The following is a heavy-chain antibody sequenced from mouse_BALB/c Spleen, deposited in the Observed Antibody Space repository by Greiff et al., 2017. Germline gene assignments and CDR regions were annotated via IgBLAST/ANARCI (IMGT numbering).Heavy chain of an antibody. D-gene: IGHD2-14*01. Sequence: EVQLQQSGAELVRSGASVKLSCTASGFNIKDYYMHWVTQRPEQGLEWIGWIDPENGDTEYAPKFQGKATMTADTSSNTAYLQLSSLTSEDTAVYYCNPYGFAYWGQGTLVTVSA. CDR1: GFNIKDYY. V-gene: IGHV14-4*02. CDR2: IDPENGDT. CDR3: NPYGFAY. J-gene: IGHJ3*01.